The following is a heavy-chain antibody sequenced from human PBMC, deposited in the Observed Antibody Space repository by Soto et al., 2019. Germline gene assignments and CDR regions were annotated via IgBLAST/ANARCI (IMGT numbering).Heavy chain of an antibody. V-gene: IGHV4-34*01. J-gene: IGHJ4*02. CDR1: GGSFSGYY. CDR2: INHSGST. Sequence: QVQLQQWGAGLLKPSETLSLTCAVYGGSFSGYYWSWIRQPPGKGLEWIGEINHSGSTNYNPSLKSRVTISVDTSKNQFSLKLSSVTAADTAVYYCARRHRLLWFGEKFDYWGQGTLVTVSS. CDR3: ARRHRLLWFGEKFDY. D-gene: IGHD3-10*01.